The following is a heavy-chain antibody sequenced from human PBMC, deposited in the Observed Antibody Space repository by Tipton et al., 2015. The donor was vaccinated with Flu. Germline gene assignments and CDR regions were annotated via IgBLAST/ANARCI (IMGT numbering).Heavy chain of an antibody. V-gene: IGHV4-38-2*01. CDR1: GDSIASPYF. D-gene: IGHD3-10*01. Sequence: TLSLTCSVSGDSIASPYFWGWIRQPPGKGLEWIGNVHQTGSTYYNPSLRSRVTIAVDRPRNQFSQRLSSVTAADTAVYYCARSTYYYGSGSSDYWGQGTLVTVSS. CDR2: VHQTGST. J-gene: IGHJ4*02. CDR3: ARSTYYYGSGSSDY.